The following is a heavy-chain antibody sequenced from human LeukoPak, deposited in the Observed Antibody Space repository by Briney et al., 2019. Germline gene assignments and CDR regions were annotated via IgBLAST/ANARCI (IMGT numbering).Heavy chain of an antibody. D-gene: IGHD1-26*01. CDR1: GGSISSYY. J-gene: IGHJ3*02. CDR2: IYYSGST. Sequence: KPSETLSLTCTVSGGSISSYYWSWIRQPPGKGLEWIGYIYYSGSTNYNPSLKSRVTISVDTSKNQFSLKLSSVTAADTAVYYCARDSRGSYYGYAFDIWGQGTMVTVPS. V-gene: IGHV4-59*01. CDR3: ARDSRGSYYGYAFDI.